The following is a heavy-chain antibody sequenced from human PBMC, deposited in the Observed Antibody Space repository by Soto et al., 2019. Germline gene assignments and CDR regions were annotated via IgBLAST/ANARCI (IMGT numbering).Heavy chain of an antibody. CDR3: ARALDFWSAYFDY. D-gene: IGHD3-3*01. CDR2: ISYDEI. Sequence: QVWQVESGGGVVQAGRSLRLSCAASGFTFRSYAMHWVRQAPGKGLEWVAIISYDEIYYADSVKGRFTISRDNSKNTLYLQMNSLRTEDTAVYYCARALDFWSAYFDYWGQGSLVTVSS. V-gene: IGHV3-30-3*01. CDR1: GFTFRSYA. J-gene: IGHJ4*02.